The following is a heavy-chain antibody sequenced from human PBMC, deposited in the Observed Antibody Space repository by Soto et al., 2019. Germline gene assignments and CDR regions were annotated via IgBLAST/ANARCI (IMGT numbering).Heavy chain of an antibody. D-gene: IGHD6-19*01. J-gene: IGHJ6*02. CDR2: IYYSGST. CDR1: GDSISSCVHY. V-gene: IGHV4-31*03. CDR3: ARGTGVAVPGIALMSYGMDV. Sequence: QVQLQESGPGLVEPSQTLSLICSVSGDSISSCVHYWIWIRQHPGKGLEWIGYIYYSGSTDYNPSLKSRGIISVDTSKNQFSLTLSSVTAADTAVYYCARGTGVAVPGIALMSYGMDVWGQGTTVIVSS.